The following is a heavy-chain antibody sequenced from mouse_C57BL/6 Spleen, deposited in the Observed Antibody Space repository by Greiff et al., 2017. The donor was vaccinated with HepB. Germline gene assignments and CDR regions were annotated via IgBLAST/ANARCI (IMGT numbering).Heavy chain of an antibody. CDR1: GFTFSDYG. CDR3: ARSGYYAGAMDY. D-gene: IGHD2-3*01. CDR2: ISSGSSTI. Sequence: EVMLVESGGGLVKPGGSLKLSCAASGFTFSDYGMHWVRQAPEKGLEWVAYISSGSSTIYYADTVKGRFTIARDNAKNTLFLQMTRLRSEYTAVYYCARSGYYAGAMDYWGQGTSVTVSS. V-gene: IGHV5-17*01. J-gene: IGHJ4*01.